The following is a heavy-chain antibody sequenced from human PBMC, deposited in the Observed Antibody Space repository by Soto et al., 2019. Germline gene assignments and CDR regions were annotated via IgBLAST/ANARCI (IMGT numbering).Heavy chain of an antibody. Sequence: PSETLSLTCAVSGYSISSGYYWGWIRQPPGKGLEWIGSIYHRGSTYYNPSLKSRVTISVGTSKNQFSLKLSSVTAADTAVYYCARFSGVVIKAPQGDFYYYYGMDVWGQGTTVT. CDR3: ARFSGVVIKAPQGDFYYYYGMDV. D-gene: IGHD3-3*01. CDR2: IYHRGST. CDR1: GYSISSGYY. V-gene: IGHV4-38-2*01. J-gene: IGHJ6*02.